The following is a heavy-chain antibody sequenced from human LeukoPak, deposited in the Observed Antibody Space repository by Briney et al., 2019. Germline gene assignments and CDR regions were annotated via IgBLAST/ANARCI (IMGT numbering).Heavy chain of an antibody. CDR1: GYTFTSYG. J-gene: IGHJ4*02. V-gene: IGHV1-69*13. CDR3: ARVTDTAMANDY. Sequence: SVKVSCKASGYTFTSYGISWVRQAPGQGLEWMGGIIPIFGTANYAQKFQGRVTITADESTSTAYMELSSLRSEDTAVYYCARVTDTAMANDYWGQGTLVTVSS. CDR2: IIPIFGTA. D-gene: IGHD5-18*01.